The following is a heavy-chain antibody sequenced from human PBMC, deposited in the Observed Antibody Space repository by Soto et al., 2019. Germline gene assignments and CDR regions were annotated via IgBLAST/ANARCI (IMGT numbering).Heavy chain of an antibody. CDR3: AREGIADMNAFDS. V-gene: IGHV3-30-3*01. D-gene: IGHD6-13*01. CDR2: ISYDGSNK. Sequence: GGSLRLSCAASGFTFSSYAMHWVRQAPGKGLEWVAVISYDGSNKYYADSVKGRFTISRDNSKNTLYLQMNSLRAEDTAVYYCAREGIADMNAFDSWGQGTMVTVSS. J-gene: IGHJ3*02. CDR1: GFTFSSYA.